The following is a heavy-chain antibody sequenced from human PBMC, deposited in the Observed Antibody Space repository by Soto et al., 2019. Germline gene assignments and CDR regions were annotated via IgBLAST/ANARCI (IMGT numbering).Heavy chain of an antibody. CDR2: ISSSSSSI. J-gene: IGHJ6*02. D-gene: IGHD3-10*01. CDR1: GFTFSSYS. CDR3: ARDFGYGMDV. V-gene: IGHV3-48*02. Sequence: EVQLVESGGGLVQRGGSLRLSCAASGFTFSSYSMNWVRQAPGKGLEWISYISSSSSSIYYADSVKGRFTISRDTAKNSLYLQMNSLSDEDTALYYCARDFGYGMDVWGQGTTVIVSS.